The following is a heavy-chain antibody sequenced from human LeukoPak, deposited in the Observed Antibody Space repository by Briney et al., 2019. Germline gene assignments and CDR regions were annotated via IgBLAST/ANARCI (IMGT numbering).Heavy chain of an antibody. CDR2: ISSSSSYI. CDR1: GFTFSSYS. Sequence: GGSLRLYCAASGFTFSSYSMNWVRQAPGKGLEWVSSISSSSSYIYYADSVKGRFTISRDNAKNSLYLQMNSLRAEDTAVYYCAREESAYYDILTGYSNWFDPWGQGTLVTVSS. V-gene: IGHV3-21*01. CDR3: AREESAYYDILTGYSNWFDP. D-gene: IGHD3-9*01. J-gene: IGHJ5*02.